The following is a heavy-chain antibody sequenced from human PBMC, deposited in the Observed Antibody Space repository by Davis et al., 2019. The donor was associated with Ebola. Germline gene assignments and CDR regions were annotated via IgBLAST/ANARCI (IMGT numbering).Heavy chain of an antibody. Sequence: PGGSLRLSCAASGFTFSSYSMNWVRQAPGKGLEWLSYITSTSSTIYYADSVKGRFTISRDNAKNSLYLQMNNLRAEDTAVYYCASERRPGVWGQGTTVTVSS. D-gene: IGHD6-6*01. CDR2: ITSTSSTI. CDR1: GFTFSSYS. CDR3: ASERRPGV. J-gene: IGHJ6*02. V-gene: IGHV3-48*04.